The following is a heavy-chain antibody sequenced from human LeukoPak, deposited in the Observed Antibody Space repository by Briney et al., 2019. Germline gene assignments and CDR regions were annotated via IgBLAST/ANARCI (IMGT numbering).Heavy chain of an antibody. CDR1: GYTLTELS. Sequence: ASVKVSCKVSGYTLTELSMHRVRQAPGKGLEWMGGFDPEDGETIYAQKFQGRVTMTEDTSTDTAYMELSSLRSEDTAVYYCATDLLTMIVVAERAFDIWGQGTMVTVSS. CDR3: ATDLLTMIVVAERAFDI. J-gene: IGHJ3*02. V-gene: IGHV1-24*01. D-gene: IGHD3-22*01. CDR2: FDPEDGET.